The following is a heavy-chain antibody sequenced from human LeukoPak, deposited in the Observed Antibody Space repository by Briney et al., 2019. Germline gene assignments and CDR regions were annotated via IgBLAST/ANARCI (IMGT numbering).Heavy chain of an antibody. Sequence: GGSLRLSCAASGFTFSSYGRHWVRQAPGKGLECVAVLSYDGSNKYYADSVMGRFTISRDNSKNMLYLQVTSLRAEDTAVYYCAKVAVEYSAYDLPDYWGQGTLVTVSS. CDR2: LSYDGSNK. D-gene: IGHD5-12*01. J-gene: IGHJ4*02. CDR1: GFTFSSYG. V-gene: IGHV3-30*18. CDR3: AKVAVEYSAYDLPDY.